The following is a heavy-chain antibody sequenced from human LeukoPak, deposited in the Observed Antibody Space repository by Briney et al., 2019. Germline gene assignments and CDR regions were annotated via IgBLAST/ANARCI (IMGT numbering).Heavy chain of an antibody. CDR2: ISAYNGNT. V-gene: IGHV1-18*01. Sequence: ASVKVSCKASGYTFTSYGISWVRQAPGQGLEWMGWISAYNGNTNYAQKLQGRVTMTTDTSTSTAYMGLRSLRSDDTAVYYCVFGESYYGMDVWGQGTTVTVSS. J-gene: IGHJ6*02. D-gene: IGHD3-3*01. CDR1: GYTFTSYG. CDR3: VFGESYYGMDV.